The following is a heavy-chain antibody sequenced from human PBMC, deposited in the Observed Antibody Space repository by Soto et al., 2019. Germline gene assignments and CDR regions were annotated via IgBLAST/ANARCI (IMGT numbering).Heavy chain of an antibody. V-gene: IGHV4-30-4*01. CDR1: GGSISSGDYS. CDR2: IYYSGTT. J-gene: IGHJ4*02. Sequence: QVQLQESGPGLVKPSQTLSLTCTVSGGSISSGDYSWSWIRQPPGHGLEWIGYIYYSGTTYYNPSLKSRVTVSVDTSKNQFSLKLSSVTAADTAVYYCASDIVVPAAGLVYWGQGTLVTVSS. D-gene: IGHD2-2*01. CDR3: ASDIVVPAAGLVY.